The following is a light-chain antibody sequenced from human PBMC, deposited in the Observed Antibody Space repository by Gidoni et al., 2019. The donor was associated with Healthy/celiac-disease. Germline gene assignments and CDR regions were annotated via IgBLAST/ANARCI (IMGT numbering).Light chain of an antibody. CDR1: QGISSY. V-gene: IGKV1-8*01. CDR3: QQYYRYPWT. Sequence: AIWTTQLPSSFSASTGDRVTITRRASQGISSYLAWYQQKPGKAPKLLIYAASTLQSGVPSRCSGSGSGTDFTLTISCLQSEDFATYYCQQYYRYPWTCGQGTKVEIK. CDR2: AAS. J-gene: IGKJ1*01.